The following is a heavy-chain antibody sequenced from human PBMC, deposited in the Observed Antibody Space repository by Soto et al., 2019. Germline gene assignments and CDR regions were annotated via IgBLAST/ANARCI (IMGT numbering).Heavy chain of an antibody. CDR1: GGSIDSGDYY. V-gene: IGHV4-61*08. Sequence: SETLSLTCTVSGGSIDSGDYYWSWIRQPPGKGLEWIGYIYYSGSTNYNPSLKSRVTISVDTSKNQFSLKLSSVTAADTAVYYCAREQLENYYYYYGVDVWGQGTTVTVSS. J-gene: IGHJ6*02. D-gene: IGHD1-1*01. CDR2: IYYSGST. CDR3: AREQLENYYYYYGVDV.